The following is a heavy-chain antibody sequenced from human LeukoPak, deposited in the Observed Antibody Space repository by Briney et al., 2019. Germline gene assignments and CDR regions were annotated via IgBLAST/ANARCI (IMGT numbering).Heavy chain of an antibody. CDR3: ARGLEDFGVVILGNWFDP. D-gene: IGHD3-3*01. V-gene: IGHV4-59*08. Sequence: SETLSLTCTVSGGSISSYYWSWIRQPPGKGLEWIGYIYYSGSTYYNPSLKSRVTISVDTSKNQFSLKLTSVTAADTAVYYCARGLEDFGVVILGNWFDPWGQGTLVTVSS. CDR1: GGSISSYY. J-gene: IGHJ5*02. CDR2: IYYSGST.